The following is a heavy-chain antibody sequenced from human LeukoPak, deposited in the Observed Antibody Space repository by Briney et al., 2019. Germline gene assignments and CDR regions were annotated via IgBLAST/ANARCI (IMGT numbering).Heavy chain of an antibody. D-gene: IGHD2-21*01. CDR2: INAGNGHT. CDR1: GYTFSNHA. Sequence: ASVKVSCKASGYTFSNHAIHWVRQAPGQRFEWMGWINAGNGHTKYSQNFQGRVTITRDSSASTAYMELSSLTSEDTAVYYCARGIWSARTVDYYLDCWGQGTLVTVSS. CDR3: ARGIWSARTVDYYLDC. V-gene: IGHV1-3*01. J-gene: IGHJ4*02.